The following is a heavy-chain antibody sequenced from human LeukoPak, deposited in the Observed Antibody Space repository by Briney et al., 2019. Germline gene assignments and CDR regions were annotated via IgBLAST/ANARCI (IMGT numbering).Heavy chain of an antibody. CDR3: ARATWANFYFDY. V-gene: IGHV4-39*01. Sequence: SETLSLTCTVSGGSISNYYWGWIRQPPGKGLEWIGSIYYSGSTYYNPSLKSRVTISVDTSKNQFSLKVTSVTAADTAVYYCARATWANFYFDYWGQGALVTVSS. J-gene: IGHJ4*02. CDR2: IYYSGST. D-gene: IGHD3-16*01. CDR1: GGSISNYY.